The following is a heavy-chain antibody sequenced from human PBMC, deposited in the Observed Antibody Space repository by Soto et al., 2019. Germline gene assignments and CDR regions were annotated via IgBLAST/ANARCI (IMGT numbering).Heavy chain of an antibody. CDR1: GFTFSSYW. J-gene: IGHJ4*02. V-gene: IGHV3-7*01. CDR3: ARGGVPITIFGVVTPRFDY. D-gene: IGHD3-3*01. CDR2: IKQDGSEK. Sequence: GGSLRLSCAASGFTFSSYWMSWVRQAPGKGLEWVANIKQDGSEKYCVDSVKGRFTISRDNAKNSLYLQMNSLRAEDTAVYYCARGGVPITIFGVVTPRFDYWGQGTLVTVSS.